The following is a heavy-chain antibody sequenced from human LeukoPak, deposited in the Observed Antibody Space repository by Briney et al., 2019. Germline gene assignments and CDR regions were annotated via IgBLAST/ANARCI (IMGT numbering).Heavy chain of an antibody. CDR1: GYSFTTYW. J-gene: IGHJ4*02. Sequence: GESLKISCRHSGYSFTTYWIGWVRQLPGKGLEWIGTIYPGDSDTRYSPSFQGQVTISVDKSISTAYLQWNSLKASDTAMYFCARLSGDGYNYADYWGQGTLVTVSS. V-gene: IGHV5-51*01. CDR3: ARLSGDGYNYADY. CDR2: IYPGDSDT. D-gene: IGHD5-24*01.